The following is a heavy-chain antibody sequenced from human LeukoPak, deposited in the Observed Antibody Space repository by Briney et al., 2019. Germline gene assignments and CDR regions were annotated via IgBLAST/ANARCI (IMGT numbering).Heavy chain of an antibody. CDR1: GYTFTGYY. V-gene: IGHV1-2*02. CDR2: INPNSGGT. Sequence: GESLKISCKGSGYTFTGYYMHWVRQAPGQGLEWMGWINPNSGGTNYAQKFQGRVTMTRDTSISTAYMELSRLRSDDTAVYYCARVGDSSSWQLDYWGQGTLVTVSS. J-gene: IGHJ4*02. CDR3: ARVGDSSSWQLDY. D-gene: IGHD6-13*01.